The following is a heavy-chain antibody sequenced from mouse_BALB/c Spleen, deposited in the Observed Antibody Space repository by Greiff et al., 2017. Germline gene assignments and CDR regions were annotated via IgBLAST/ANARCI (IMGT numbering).Heavy chain of an antibody. CDR2: IHYSGST. CDR1: GYSITSGYS. Sequence: DVKLQESGPDLVKPSQSLSLTCTVTGYSITSGYSWHWIRQFPGTKLELMGYIHYSGSTNYNPSLKRRISSTRDTSKNQFFLQLNSVTTEDTATYYCARGNYGSWFAYWGQGTLVTVSA. J-gene: IGHJ3*01. CDR3: ARGNYGSWFAY. D-gene: IGHD2-1*01. V-gene: IGHV3-1*02.